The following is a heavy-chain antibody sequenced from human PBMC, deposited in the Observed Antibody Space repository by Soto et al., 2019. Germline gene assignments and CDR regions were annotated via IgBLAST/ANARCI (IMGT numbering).Heavy chain of an antibody. J-gene: IGHJ6*02. CDR2: LDGVGGST. V-gene: IGHV3-23*01. D-gene: IGHD3-10*01. CDR3: AAPRDEYGSGVSWFTYGMDI. CDR1: GFTFSDYA. Sequence: GGSLRLSCLASGFTFSDYAMTWVRHVPGRGLEWVASLDGVGGSTYYADSVRGRFTISRDNSQNTLFLQMKRLTVDDTAIYYCAAPRDEYGSGVSWFTYGMDIWGQGTTVTVSS.